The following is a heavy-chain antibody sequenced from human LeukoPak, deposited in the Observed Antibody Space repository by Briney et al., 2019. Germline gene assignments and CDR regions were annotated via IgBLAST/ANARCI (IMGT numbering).Heavy chain of an antibody. J-gene: IGHJ3*02. Sequence: GGSLRLSCAASGFTFSSYAMSWVRQAPGKGLEWVSTMSGSGGSTYYADSVKGRFTISRDNSKNTLYLQMNSLRAEDTAVYYCVRDHHRRLYDSQARDTFDIWGRGTMVTVSS. CDR3: VRDHHRRLYDSQARDTFDI. V-gene: IGHV3-23*01. D-gene: IGHD5/OR15-5a*01. CDR2: MSGSGGST. CDR1: GFTFSSYA.